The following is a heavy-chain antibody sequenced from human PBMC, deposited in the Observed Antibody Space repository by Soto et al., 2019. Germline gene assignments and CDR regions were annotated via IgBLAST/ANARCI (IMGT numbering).Heavy chain of an antibody. CDR3: VRLQVVPAIWFDP. D-gene: IGHD2-2*01. CDR1: GGSISNSYW. Sequence: SETLSLTCAVSGGSISNSYWWSWVRQPPGKGLEWIGEIYHSGSTNYNPSLKTRLTISVDKSKNQFSLKLASMTAADTAVYYCVRLQVVPAIWFDPWGQGTLVTVSS. V-gene: IGHV4-4*02. J-gene: IGHJ5*02. CDR2: IYHSGST.